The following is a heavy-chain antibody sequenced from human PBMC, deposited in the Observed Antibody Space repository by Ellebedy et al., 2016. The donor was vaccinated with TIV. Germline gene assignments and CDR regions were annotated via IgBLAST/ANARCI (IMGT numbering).Heavy chain of an antibody. V-gene: IGHV3-23*01. CDR2: ISSSGVSS. CDR3: AKLDSSGYYYGRLDY. J-gene: IGHJ4*03. CDR1: GFTFRNFA. Sequence: GGSLRLSCAASGFTFRNFAMTWVRQAPGKGLEWVSSISSSGVSSDYADSVRGRVTISRDNSKSTLYLQMDSLRADDSAEYYCAKLDSSGYYYGRLDYWGQGATVTVSS. D-gene: IGHD3-22*01.